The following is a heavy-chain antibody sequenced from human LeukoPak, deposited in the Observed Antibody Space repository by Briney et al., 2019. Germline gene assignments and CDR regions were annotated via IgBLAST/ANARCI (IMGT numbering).Heavy chain of an antibody. Sequence: SETLSLTYTVSGGSISSYYWSWIRQPPGKGLEWIGYIYYSGSTNYNPSLKSRVTISVDTSKNQFSLKLSSVTAADTAVYYCARVLGSELLYWFDPWGQGTLVTVSS. V-gene: IGHV4-59*01. CDR3: ARVLGSELLYWFDP. J-gene: IGHJ5*02. CDR2: IYYSGST. D-gene: IGHD1-26*01. CDR1: GGSISSYY.